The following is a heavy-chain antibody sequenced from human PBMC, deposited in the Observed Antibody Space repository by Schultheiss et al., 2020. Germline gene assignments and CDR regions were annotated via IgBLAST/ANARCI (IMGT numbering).Heavy chain of an antibody. J-gene: IGHJ6*04. CDR1: GGSISNVY. V-gene: IGHV4-4*07. CDR2: IYYSGST. Sequence: SETLSLTCTVSGGSISNVYWNWIRQPAGKGLEWIGSIYYSGSTYYNPSLKSRVTISVDTSKNQFSLKLSSVTAADTAVYYCARAAGSTSRGYYYYYGVDVWGEGTTVTVSS. D-gene: IGHD2-2*01. CDR3: ARAAGSTSRGYYYYYGVDV.